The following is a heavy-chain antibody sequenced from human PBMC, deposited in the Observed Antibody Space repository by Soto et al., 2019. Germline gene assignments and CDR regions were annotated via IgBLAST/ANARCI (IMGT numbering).Heavy chain of an antibody. CDR1: GYIFTSYW. J-gene: IGHJ6*02. V-gene: IGHV5-51*01. CDR3: ARLAVADHYYYYYGMDV. D-gene: IGHD6-19*01. CDR2: IYPGDSDT. Sequence: GESLKISCNGSGYIFTSYWIGWVRQMPGKGLEWMGIIYPGDSDTRYSPSFQGQVTISADKSISTAYLQWSSLKASDTAMYYCARLAVADHYYYYYGMDVWGQGTTVTVSS.